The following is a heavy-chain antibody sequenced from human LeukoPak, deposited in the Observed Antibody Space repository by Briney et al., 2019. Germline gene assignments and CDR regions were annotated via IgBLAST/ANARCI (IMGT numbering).Heavy chain of an antibody. Sequence: ASVKVSCKVSGHTLTELSMHWVRQAPGKGLEWMGGFDPEDGETIYAQKFQGRVTMTEDTSTDTAYMELSSLRSEDTAVYYCATVSYYDFWSGAGSYGMDVWGQGTTVTVSS. J-gene: IGHJ6*02. CDR1: GHTLTELS. CDR2: FDPEDGET. V-gene: IGHV1-24*01. CDR3: ATVSYYDFWSGAGSYGMDV. D-gene: IGHD3-3*01.